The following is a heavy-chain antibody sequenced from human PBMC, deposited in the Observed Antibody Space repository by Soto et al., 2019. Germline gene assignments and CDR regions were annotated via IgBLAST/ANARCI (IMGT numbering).Heavy chain of an antibody. CDR3: ARRGGGNYPFYFEY. V-gene: IGHV4-34*01. D-gene: IGHD1-26*01. CDR2: IDHSGST. CDR1: GGSFSGYY. Sequence: SETLSLTCGVYGGSFSGYYWSWIRQPPGKGLEWIGEIDHSGSTNYNPSLKSRVSISVDTSKRQFSLKLSFVTAADTAVYYCARRGGGNYPFYFEYWGQGALVTVSS. J-gene: IGHJ4*02.